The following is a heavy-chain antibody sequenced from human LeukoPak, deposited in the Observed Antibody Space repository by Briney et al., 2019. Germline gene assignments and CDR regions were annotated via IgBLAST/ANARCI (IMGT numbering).Heavy chain of an antibody. CDR1: GFFFSDYY. Sequence: GGSLRLSCAASGFFFSDYYMSWIRQAPGKGLEWVSDISSSGSTIYYADSVKGRFTISRDNAKNSLYLQMNSLRAEDTAVYYCARPLGTGTTHYFDYWGQGTLVTVSS. V-gene: IGHV3-11*01. J-gene: IGHJ4*02. CDR2: ISSSGSTI. D-gene: IGHD1-14*01. CDR3: ARPLGTGTTHYFDY.